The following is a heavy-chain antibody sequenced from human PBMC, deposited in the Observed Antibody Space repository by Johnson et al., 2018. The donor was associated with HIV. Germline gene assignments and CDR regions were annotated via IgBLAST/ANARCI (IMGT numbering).Heavy chain of an antibody. J-gene: IGHJ3*02. CDR2: ISGSGGST. V-gene: IGHV3-23*04. CDR3: ARDRGYDDSSGYYHDAFDI. Sequence: VQLVESGGGLVQPGGSLRLSCAASGFTFSSYAMSWVRQAPGKGLEWVSAISGSGGSTYYADSVKGRFTISRDNSKNTLYLQINSLRAADTAVYFWARDRGYDDSSGYYHDAFDIWGQGTMVTVSS. D-gene: IGHD3-22*01. CDR1: GFTFSSYA.